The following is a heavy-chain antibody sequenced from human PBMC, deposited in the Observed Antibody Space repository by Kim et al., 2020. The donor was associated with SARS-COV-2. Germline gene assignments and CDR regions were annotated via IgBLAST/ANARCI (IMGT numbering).Heavy chain of an antibody. D-gene: IGHD2-2*01. CDR2: MNPISGNT. J-gene: IGHJ4*02. Sequence: ASVKVSCKTSGDTLSGYDINWVRQAPGQGLEWMGWMNPISGNTGYAQTFQGRVAMTSDTSINTAYVEVFSLTSEDTAVYYCVRAFSTKVPNAPYYFHYWGQGTLVTVAS. CDR1: GDTLSGYD. V-gene: IGHV1-8*01. CDR3: VRAFSTKVPNAPYYFHY.